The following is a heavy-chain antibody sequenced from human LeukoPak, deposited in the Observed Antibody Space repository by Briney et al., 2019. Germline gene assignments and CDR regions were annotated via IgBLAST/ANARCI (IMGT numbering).Heavy chain of an antibody. J-gene: IGHJ4*02. CDR2: TYYRSKWYN. D-gene: IGHD3-22*01. CDR3: ARGATYYPGDSGYPGPYFLDY. V-gene: IGHV6-1*01. Sequence: SQTLSLTCAISGDSVSSNSGAWNWIRQSPSRGLEWLGRTYYRSKWYNNYAPSVKGRITINSDTSKNQFSLRLSSMTPEDAAVYYCARGATYYPGDSGYPGPYFLDYWGQGTLVTVSS. CDR1: GDSVSSNSGA.